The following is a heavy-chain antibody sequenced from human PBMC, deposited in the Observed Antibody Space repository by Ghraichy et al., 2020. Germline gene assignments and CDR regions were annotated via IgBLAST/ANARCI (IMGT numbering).Heavy chain of an antibody. CDR2: INAGNGNT. Sequence: ASVKVSCKASGYTFTKYAMHWVRQAPGQRPEWMGWINAGNGNTKYSQKFQGRVTITRETLASTANMELSSLRAEDTAVYYCARVLYTYVPVWFYGMDVWGQGTTVTVSS. D-gene: IGHD5-18*01. CDR3: ARVLYTYVPVWFYGMDV. V-gene: IGHV1-3*01. J-gene: IGHJ6*02. CDR1: GYTFTKYA.